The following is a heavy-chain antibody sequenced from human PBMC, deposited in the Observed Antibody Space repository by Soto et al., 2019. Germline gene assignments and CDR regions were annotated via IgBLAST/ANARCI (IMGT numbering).Heavy chain of an antibody. Sequence: QVQLVQSGAEVKMPGASVKVSCKASGYTFTSHDINWVRQATGQGLEWMGWMNPNSGNTGYGQKFQGRVTMTRNTSTSTAYMALSSLKSDDTAVYYCARGRYAIRGAFIIGELDHWGQGSLVIVSS. CDR1: GYTFTSHD. CDR2: MNPNSGNT. D-gene: IGHD3-10*01. CDR3: ARGRYAIRGAFIIGELDH. V-gene: IGHV1-8*01. J-gene: IGHJ5*02.